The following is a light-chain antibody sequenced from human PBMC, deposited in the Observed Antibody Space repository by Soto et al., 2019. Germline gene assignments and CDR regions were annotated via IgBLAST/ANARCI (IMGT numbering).Light chain of an antibody. CDR1: SSNIGSNV. V-gene: IGLV1-44*01. CDR2: NNN. J-gene: IGLJ3*02. CDR3: AAWDDSLSGPV. Sequence: QSVLTQPPLVSGTPGQRVTISCSGSSSNIGSNVVNWYQQLPGTAPKLLIFNNNNRPSGVPDRFSGSKSGTSASLAISGLQSEDEADYYWAAWDDSLSGPVFGGGTKVTVL.